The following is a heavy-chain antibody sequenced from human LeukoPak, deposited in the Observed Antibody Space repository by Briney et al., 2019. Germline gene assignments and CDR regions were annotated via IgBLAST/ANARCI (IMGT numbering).Heavy chain of an antibody. CDR3: ARSTIFTMVRGVIFDY. Sequence: SETLSLTCTVSGGSISSGGYYWSWIRRHPGKGLEWIGYIYYSGSTYYNPSLKSRVTISVDTSKNQFSLKMSSVTAADTTVYYCARSTIFTMVRGVIFDYWGQGTMVTVSS. CDR2: IYYSGST. V-gene: IGHV4-31*03. CDR1: GGSISSGGYY. D-gene: IGHD3-10*01. J-gene: IGHJ4*02.